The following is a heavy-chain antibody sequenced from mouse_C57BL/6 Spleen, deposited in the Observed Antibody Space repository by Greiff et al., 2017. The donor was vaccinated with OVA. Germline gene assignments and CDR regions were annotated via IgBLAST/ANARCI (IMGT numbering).Heavy chain of an antibody. CDR1: GFTFSSYA. Sequence: EVQLVESGGGLVKPGGSLKLSCAASGFTFSSYAMSWVRQTPEKRLEWVATISDGGSYTYYPDNVKGRFTISRDNAKNNLYLQMSHLKSEDTAMYYCARGKLGRRYFDVWGTGTTVTVSS. CDR2: ISDGGSYT. J-gene: IGHJ1*03. CDR3: ARGKLGRRYFDV. V-gene: IGHV5-4*01. D-gene: IGHD4-1*01.